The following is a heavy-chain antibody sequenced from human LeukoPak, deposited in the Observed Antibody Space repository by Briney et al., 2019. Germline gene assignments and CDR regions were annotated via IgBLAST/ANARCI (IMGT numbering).Heavy chain of an antibody. CDR2: VSGSGGST. D-gene: IGHD3-22*01. V-gene: IGHV3-23*01. J-gene: IGHJ4*02. Sequence: GGSLRLSCAASGFTFSSYAMSWVRQAPGKGLEWVSVVSGSGGSTYHADSVKGRFTISRDNSKNTLYLQMNSLRAEDTAVYYCAKESFYYDTTGYKAYYFDYWGQGTLVTVSS. CDR3: AKESFYYDTTGYKAYYFDY. CDR1: GFTFSSYA.